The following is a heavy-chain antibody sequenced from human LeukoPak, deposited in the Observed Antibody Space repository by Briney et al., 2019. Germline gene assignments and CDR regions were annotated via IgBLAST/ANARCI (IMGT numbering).Heavy chain of an antibody. Sequence: SETLSLTCAVSPGSFSTYYWSWLRQPPGKGLEWLGEINHSGATNYNPSLKSRVTISVDTSKNYFSLKLTSVTAADTALYYCARKYYYDSSGFDLWGRGTLVTVSS. CDR1: PGSFSTYY. CDR3: ARKYYYDSSGFDL. D-gene: IGHD3-22*01. V-gene: IGHV4-34*01. CDR2: INHSGAT. J-gene: IGHJ2*01.